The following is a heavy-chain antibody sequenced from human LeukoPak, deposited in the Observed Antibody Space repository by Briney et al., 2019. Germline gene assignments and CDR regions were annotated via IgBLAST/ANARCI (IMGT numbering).Heavy chain of an antibody. CDR3: AILPGYSSGWYEVNY. Sequence: GGSLRLSCAASGFTFSSHGMHWVRQAPGKGLEWVAVISYDGNTKYYGDSVKGRFTISRDNSKNTLYLQMNSPRAEDTAVYYCAILPGYSSGWYEVNYWGQGTLVTVSS. CDR2: ISYDGNTK. J-gene: IGHJ4*02. D-gene: IGHD6-13*01. CDR1: GFTFSSHG. V-gene: IGHV3-30*03.